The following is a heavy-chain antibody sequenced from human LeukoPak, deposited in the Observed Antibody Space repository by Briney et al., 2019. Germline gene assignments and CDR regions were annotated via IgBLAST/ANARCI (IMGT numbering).Heavy chain of an antibody. CDR1: GGSISSGDYY. D-gene: IGHD3-9*01. J-gene: IGHJ5*02. CDR3: ARAILTGYPMGGWFDP. CDR2: IYYSGST. V-gene: IGHV4-30-4*08. Sequence: SETLSLTCTVSGGSISSGDYYWSWIRQPPGKGLEWIGYIYYSGSTYYNPSLKSRVTIPVDTSKNQFSLKLSSVTAADTAVYYCARAILTGYPMGGWFDPWGQGTLVTVSS.